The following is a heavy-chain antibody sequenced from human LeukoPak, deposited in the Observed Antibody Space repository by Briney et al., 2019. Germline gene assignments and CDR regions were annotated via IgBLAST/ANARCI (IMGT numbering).Heavy chain of an antibody. D-gene: IGHD1-26*01. CDR3: ARAIYSSAHIDQ. CDR1: GYSFISYW. V-gene: IGHV5-51*01. J-gene: IGHJ4*02. CDR2: IYPAASNI. Sequence: GESLKISCWTSGYSFISYWIGWVRHMPGKGLDWMGVIYPAASNIRYSPSFQGQVIISADTSINTAYLQWNILRASDTPMYFSARAIYSSAHIDQWGQGTLVSVSS.